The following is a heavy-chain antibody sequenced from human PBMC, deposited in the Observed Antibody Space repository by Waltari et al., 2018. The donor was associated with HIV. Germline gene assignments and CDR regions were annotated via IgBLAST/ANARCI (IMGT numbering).Heavy chain of an antibody. CDR3: ASSGWLGSWDYPGATPHDY. J-gene: IGHJ4*02. CDR1: GYSISSGYY. D-gene: IGHD2-15*01. Sequence: QVQLQESGPGLVKPSETLSLTCTVSGYSISSGYYWGWIRQPPGKGLEWIGSIYHSGSPHYNPSLKSRGTISVDTSKNQFSLKLRSVTGADTAVYYCASSGWLGSWDYPGATPHDYWGQGTLVTVSS. V-gene: IGHV4-38-2*02. CDR2: IYHSGSP.